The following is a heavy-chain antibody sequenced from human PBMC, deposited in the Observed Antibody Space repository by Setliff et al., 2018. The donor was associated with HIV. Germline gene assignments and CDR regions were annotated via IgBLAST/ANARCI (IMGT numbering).Heavy chain of an antibody. V-gene: IGHV1-2*02. CDR3: ARDLPAPYYGMDV. J-gene: IGHJ6*02. CDR2: IIPKSDGT. Sequence: GASVKVSCKASGGTFSSYTISWVRQAPGQGLEWMGRIIPKSDGTNYAQKFQDRVTVTRDTPISTAFMELSRLRSDDTAVYYCARDLPAPYYGMDVWGQGTTVTVSS. CDR1: GGTFSSYT. D-gene: IGHD2-2*01.